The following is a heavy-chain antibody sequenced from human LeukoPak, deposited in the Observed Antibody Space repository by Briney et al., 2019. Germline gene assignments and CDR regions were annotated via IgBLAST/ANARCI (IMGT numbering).Heavy chain of an antibody. CDR2: MNPNSGNT. D-gene: IGHD4-11*01. CDR3: ARGHGVTTAYYYYYYYMDV. Sequence: ASVKVSCKASGGTFSSYAISWVRQAPGQGLEWMGWMNPNSGNTGYAQKFQGRVTITRNTSISTAYMELSSLRSEDTAVYYCARGHGVTTAYYYYYYYMDVWGKGTTVTVSS. CDR1: GGTFSSYA. V-gene: IGHV1-8*03. J-gene: IGHJ6*03.